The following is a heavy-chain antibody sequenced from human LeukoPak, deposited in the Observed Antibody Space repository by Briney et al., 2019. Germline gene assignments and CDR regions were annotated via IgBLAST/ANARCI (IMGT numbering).Heavy chain of an antibody. CDR1: GGTFSSYG. J-gene: IGHJ4*02. V-gene: IGHV3-23*01. CDR2: ISSRGGDT. Sequence: SCKASGGTFSSYGMSWVRQAPGKGLEWVSAISSRGGDTYYADSVKGRFTISRDNSKNTLYVQMNSLRAEDTAVYYCAKRVAYNSGYYWDYWGQGTLVTVSS. CDR3: AKRVAYNSGYYWDY. D-gene: IGHD6-19*01.